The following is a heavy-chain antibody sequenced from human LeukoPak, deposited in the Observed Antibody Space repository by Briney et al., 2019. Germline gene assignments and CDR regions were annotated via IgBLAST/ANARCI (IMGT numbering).Heavy chain of an antibody. Sequence: SETLSLTCTVSGGSISSSSYYWGWIRQPPGTGLEWIGGIYYSGSTYYNPSLKSRVTISVDTSKNQFSLKLSSVTAADTAVYYCARHVDSSGYWRDWGQGTLVTVSS. V-gene: IGHV4-39*01. CDR2: IYYSGST. CDR1: GGSISSSSYY. CDR3: ARHVDSSGYWRD. J-gene: IGHJ4*02. D-gene: IGHD3-22*01.